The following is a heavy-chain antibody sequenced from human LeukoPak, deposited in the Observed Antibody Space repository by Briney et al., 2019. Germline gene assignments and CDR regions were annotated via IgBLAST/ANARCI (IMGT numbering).Heavy chain of an antibody. CDR3: ASTHAGRYYTTFDS. V-gene: IGHV4-39*01. J-gene: IGHJ4*02. Sequence: SETLSLTCTVSGGSISSSSYYWGWIRQPPGKGLEWIGSIYYSGSTYYNPSLKSRVTISVDTSKNQFSLKLSSVTAADTAVYYCASTHAGRYYTTFDSWGQGTLVAVSS. D-gene: IGHD1-26*01. CDR1: GGSISSSSYY. CDR2: IYYSGST.